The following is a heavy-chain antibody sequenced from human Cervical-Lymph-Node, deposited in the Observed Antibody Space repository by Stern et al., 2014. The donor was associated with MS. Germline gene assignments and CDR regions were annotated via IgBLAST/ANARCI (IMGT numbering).Heavy chain of an antibody. CDR3: ARVSYDFWSGYYPFDY. CDR1: GGSISSGGYY. D-gene: IGHD3-3*01. J-gene: IGHJ4*02. Sequence: QLQLQESGPGLVKPSQTLSLTCTVSGGSISSGGYYWSWIRQHPGKGLEWIGYIYYSGSTYYNPSLKSRVTISVDTSKTQFSLKLSSVTAADTAVYYCARVSYDFWSGYYPFDYWGQGTLVTVSS. CDR2: IYYSGST. V-gene: IGHV4-31*03.